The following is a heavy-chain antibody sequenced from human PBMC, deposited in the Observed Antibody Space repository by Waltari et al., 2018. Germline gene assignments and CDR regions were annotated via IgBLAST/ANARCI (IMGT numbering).Heavy chain of an antibody. CDR1: GFTFSRSW. CDR3: ARDLVATPP. Sequence: EVQLVESGGDLVQPGGSLRLSCAASGFTFSRSWMTWVRQAPGKGVEWVGNIQQNGSEKGDADSVRGRFTISRDNAMNSLYLQMNSLRVEDTAVYYCARDLVATPPWGQGTLVTVSS. V-gene: IGHV3-7*01. D-gene: IGHD2-21*02. J-gene: IGHJ5*02. CDR2: IQQNGSEK.